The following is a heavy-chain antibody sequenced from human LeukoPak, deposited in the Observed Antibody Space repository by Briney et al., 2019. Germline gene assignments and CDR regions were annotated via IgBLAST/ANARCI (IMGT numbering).Heavy chain of an antibody. CDR1: GLTFRRIA. CDR3: VFYP. D-gene: IGHD1-1*01. Sequence: PGGSLRLSSAASGLTFRRIAISCVRQAPGRGLECVSSIRSNGDTTYNADSVKGQFTISRDNSKNTLYLQMNRLRVEDTAIDDGVFYPWGQGTLVTVSS. V-gene: IGHV3-23*01. CDR2: IRSNGDTT. J-gene: IGHJ5*02.